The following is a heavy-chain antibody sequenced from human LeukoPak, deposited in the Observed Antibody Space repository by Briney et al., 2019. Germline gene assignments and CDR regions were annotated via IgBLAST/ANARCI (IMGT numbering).Heavy chain of an antibody. CDR1: GYTLTELS. CDR2: FDPEDGET. Sequence: GASVKVSCKVSGYTLTELSMHWVRQAPGKGLEWMGGFDPEDGETIYAQKFQGRVTMTEDTSTDTAYMELSSLRSEDTAVYYCATDLIAAAGTWFDPWGQGTLVTLSS. CDR3: ATDLIAAAGTWFDP. V-gene: IGHV1-24*01. J-gene: IGHJ5*02. D-gene: IGHD6-13*01.